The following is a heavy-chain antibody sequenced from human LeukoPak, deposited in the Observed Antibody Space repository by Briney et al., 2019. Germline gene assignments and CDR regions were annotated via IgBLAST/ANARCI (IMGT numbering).Heavy chain of an antibody. CDR3: KPENDPSGKMGRFDP. J-gene: IGHJ5*01. V-gene: IGHV3-33*01. CDR2: IRYDGNEE. CDR1: GFTFSNYG. Sequence: GGSLRLSCAASGFTFSNYGMHWVRQAPGKGLDWVAGIRYDGNEELYADSVRGRFTISRDNSRNILYLQMNSLSPEDTATYYCKPENDPSGKMGRFDPWGQGTLVTVSS. D-gene: IGHD3-10*01.